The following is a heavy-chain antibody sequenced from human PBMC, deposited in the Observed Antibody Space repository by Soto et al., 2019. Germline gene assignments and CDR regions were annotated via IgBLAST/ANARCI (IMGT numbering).Heavy chain of an antibody. V-gene: IGHV4-34*01. Sequence: SETLSLTCTVYGGSFSGYYWSWIRQPPGKGLEWIGEINHSGSTNYNPSLKSRVTISVDTSKNQFSLKLSSVTAAGTAVYYCARGVLAVAATRYYYYGMDVWGQGTTVTVSS. CDR3: ARGVLAVAATRYYYYGMDV. CDR1: GGSFSGYY. J-gene: IGHJ6*02. CDR2: INHSGST. D-gene: IGHD6-19*01.